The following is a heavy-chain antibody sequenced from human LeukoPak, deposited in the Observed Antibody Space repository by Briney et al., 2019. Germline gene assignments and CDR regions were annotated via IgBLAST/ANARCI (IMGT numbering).Heavy chain of an antibody. CDR1: GGSISSYY. CDR3: ARVRGIAAAGRAYFDY. CDR2: INHSGST. Sequence: SETLSLTCTVSGGSISSYYWSWIRQPPGKGLEWIGEINHSGSTNYNPSLKSRVTISVDTSKNQFSLKLSSVTAADTAVYYCARVRGIAAAGRAYFDYWGQGTLVTVSS. J-gene: IGHJ4*02. V-gene: IGHV4-34*01. D-gene: IGHD6-13*01.